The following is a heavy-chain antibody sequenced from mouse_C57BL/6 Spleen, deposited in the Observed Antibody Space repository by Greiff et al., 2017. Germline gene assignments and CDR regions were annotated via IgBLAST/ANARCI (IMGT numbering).Heavy chain of an antibody. J-gene: IGHJ3*01. CDR3: ARGGGTTVVAPSFAY. CDR2: IDPNSGGT. V-gene: IGHV1-72*01. CDR1: GYTFTSYW. D-gene: IGHD1-1*01. Sequence: QVQLQQPGAELVKPGASVKLSCKASGYTFTSYWMHWVKQRPGRGLEWIGRIDPNSGGTKYNEKFKSKATLTVDKPSSTAYMQLGSLTSEDSAVYYCARGGGTTVVAPSFAYWGQGTLVTVSA.